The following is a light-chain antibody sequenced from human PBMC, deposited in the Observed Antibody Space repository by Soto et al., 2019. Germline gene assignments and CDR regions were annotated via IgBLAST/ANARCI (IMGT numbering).Light chain of an antibody. CDR3: QQYYNWPRT. CDR1: QSISSS. CDR2: YKS. Sequence: EIVMTQSPATLSVSPGERATLSCRASQSISSSLGWYQQKPGQAPRLLIYYKSTRATGIPARFSGSGSGTDFTLTISSLQSEDFGVYYCQQYYNWPRTFGQGTKVEIK. J-gene: IGKJ1*01. V-gene: IGKV3-15*01.